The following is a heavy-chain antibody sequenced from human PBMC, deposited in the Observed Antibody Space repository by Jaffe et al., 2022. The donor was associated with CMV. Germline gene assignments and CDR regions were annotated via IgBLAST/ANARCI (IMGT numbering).Heavy chain of an antibody. Sequence: QVTLRESGPALVKPTQTLTLTCTFSGFSLSTSGMCVSWIRQPPGKALEWLALIDWDDDKYYSTSLKTRLTISKDTSKNQVVLTMTNMDPVDTATYYCARAYSSSWYGLITPEYYFDYWGQGTLVTVSS. CDR1: GFSLSTSGMC. CDR2: IDWDDDK. V-gene: IGHV2-70*01. J-gene: IGHJ4*02. D-gene: IGHD6-13*01. CDR3: ARAYSSSWYGLITPEYYFDY.